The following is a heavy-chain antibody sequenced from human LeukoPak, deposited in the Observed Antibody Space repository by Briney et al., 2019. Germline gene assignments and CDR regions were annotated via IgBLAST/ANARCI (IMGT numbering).Heavy chain of an antibody. CDR2: TYYRSKWYN. D-gene: IGHD3-22*01. CDR3: ARDLLGGDYYDSSGYYYFPPAGAFDI. J-gene: IGHJ3*02. V-gene: IGHV6-1*01. CDR1: RDSVSSNSAA. Sequence: SQTLSLTCAISRDSVSSNSAAWNWIRQSPSRGLEWLGRTYYRSKWYNDYAVSVKSRITINPDTSKNQFSLQLNSVTPEGTAVYYCARDLLGGDYYDSSGYYYFPPAGAFDIWGQGTMVTVSS.